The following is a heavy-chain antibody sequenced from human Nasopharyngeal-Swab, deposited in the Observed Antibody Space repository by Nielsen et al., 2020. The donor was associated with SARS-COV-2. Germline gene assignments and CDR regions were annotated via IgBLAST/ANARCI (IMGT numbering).Heavy chain of an antibody. V-gene: IGHV3-9*01. J-gene: IGHJ6*02. Sequence: GGSLRLSCAASGFTFDDYAMHWVRQAPGKGLEWVSGISWNSGSIGYADSVKGRFTISRDNAKNSLYLQMNSLRAEDTALYYCAKDRDSGDDSEEYYHYYGMDVWGQGTTVTVSS. D-gene: IGHD5-12*01. CDR2: ISWNSGSI. CDR1: GFTFDDYA. CDR3: AKDRDSGDDSEEYYHYYGMDV.